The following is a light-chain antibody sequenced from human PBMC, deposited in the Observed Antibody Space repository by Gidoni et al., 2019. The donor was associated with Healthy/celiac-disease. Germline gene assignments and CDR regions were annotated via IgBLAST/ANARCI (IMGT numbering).Light chain of an antibody. CDR1: QSITNN. V-gene: IGKV3-11*01. J-gene: IGKJ4*01. CDR3: QQRSTWPRGT. Sequence: PGEGATLSCTSSQSITNNLAWYQQKPGQPPRLLIFDASTRATGVPARFSASGSGTDFTLTISSLDLEDFAIYYCQQRSTWPRGTFGGGTKLEIK. CDR2: DAS.